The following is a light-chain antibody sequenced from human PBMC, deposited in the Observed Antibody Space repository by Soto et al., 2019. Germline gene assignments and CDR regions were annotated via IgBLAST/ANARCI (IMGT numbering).Light chain of an antibody. CDR2: AAS. J-gene: IGKJ1*01. CDR1: QGISSH. CDR3: QQLDNYPRT. V-gene: IGKV1-9*01. Sequence: IQLTQSPSSLSASVGDRVTITCRASQGISSHLAWYQQKPGKAPKLLIYAASTLQTGVPSRFSGSGSGTDFTLTISSLHSEDFATYYCQQLDNYPRTFGQGTKLEIK.